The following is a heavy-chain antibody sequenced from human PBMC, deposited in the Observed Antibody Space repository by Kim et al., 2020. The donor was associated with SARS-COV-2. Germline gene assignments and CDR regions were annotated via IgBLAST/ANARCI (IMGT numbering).Heavy chain of an antibody. J-gene: IGHJ4*02. Sequence: GGTNEPQTFQGRVTRTRDTSISTAYMELSRLRSDDTAVYYCARESAAVDYWGQGTLVTVSS. D-gene: IGHD6-13*01. CDR2: GGT. V-gene: IGHV1-2*02. CDR3: ARESAAVDY.